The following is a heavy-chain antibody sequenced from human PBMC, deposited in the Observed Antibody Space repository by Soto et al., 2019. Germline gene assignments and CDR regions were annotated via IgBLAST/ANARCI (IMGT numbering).Heavy chain of an antibody. J-gene: IGHJ6*02. V-gene: IGHV3-23*01. Sequence: PGGSLRLSCAASLFIFSSYAMIWVRQAPGKGLEWVSAISVSGASAYYADSVKGRFAISRDNSKNTLYLQMNSLRAEDTAVYYCAKGPTIFGVVITFEYYYGMDVWGQGTTVTVSS. CDR3: AKGPTIFGVVITFEYYYGMDV. CDR1: LFIFSSYA. CDR2: ISVSGASA. D-gene: IGHD3-3*01.